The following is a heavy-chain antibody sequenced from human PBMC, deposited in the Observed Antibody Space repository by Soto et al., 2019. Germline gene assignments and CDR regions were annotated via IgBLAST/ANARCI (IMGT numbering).Heavy chain of an antibody. V-gene: IGHV5-51*01. D-gene: IGHD3-22*01. J-gene: IGHJ4*02. Sequence: DSLKISCKGSGYSFPRYWIGWVRHMPGKGLEWMGIIYPGDSDTRYSPSFQGQVTISAAKSITTAYLQWSSLKASDTAMYYCEPPGDSSGYSSFYNYWGQGTLVTVSS. CDR3: EPPGDSSGYSSFYNY. CDR1: GYSFPRYW. CDR2: IYPGDSDT.